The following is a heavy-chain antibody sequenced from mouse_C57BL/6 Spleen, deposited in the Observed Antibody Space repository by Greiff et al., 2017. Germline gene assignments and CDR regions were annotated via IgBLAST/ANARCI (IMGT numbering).Heavy chain of an antibody. J-gene: IGHJ2*01. CDR2: IHPNSGST. CDR3: AREETTVVATDFDY. V-gene: IGHV1-64*01. CDR1: GYTFTSYW. Sequence: QVQLQQPGAELVKPGASVKLSCKASGYTFTSYWMHWVKQRPGQGLEWIGMIHPNSGSTNYNEKVKSKATLTVDKSSSTAYMQLSSLKSEDSAVYYCAREETTVVATDFDYWGQGTTLTVSS. D-gene: IGHD1-1*01.